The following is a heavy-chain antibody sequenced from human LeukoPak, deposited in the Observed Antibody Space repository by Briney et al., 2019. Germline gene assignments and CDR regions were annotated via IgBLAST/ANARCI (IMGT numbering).Heavy chain of an antibody. Sequence: SETLSLTCTVSGGSISSISYYWGWIRQPPGKGLEWIGSIYYSGSTYYNPSLKSRVTISVDTSKNQFSLKLSSVTAADTAVYYCARQRLTGDAFDIWGQGTMVTVSS. CDR1: GGSISSISYY. J-gene: IGHJ3*02. CDR2: IYYSGST. D-gene: IGHD1-20*01. V-gene: IGHV4-39*01. CDR3: ARQRLTGDAFDI.